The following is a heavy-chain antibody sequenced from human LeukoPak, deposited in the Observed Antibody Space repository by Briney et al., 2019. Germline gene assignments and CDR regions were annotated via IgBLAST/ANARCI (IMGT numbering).Heavy chain of an antibody. J-gene: IGHJ4*02. CDR1: GGSFSGYY. CDR3: ARGRGPKFDY. CDR2: INHSGST. Sequence: SETLSLTCAVYGGSFSGYYWSWIRQPPGKGLEWIGEINHSGSTNYNPSLKSRVTISVDTSKNQFSLKLSSVTAADTAVYHCARGRGPKFDYWGQGTLVTVSS. V-gene: IGHV4-34*01.